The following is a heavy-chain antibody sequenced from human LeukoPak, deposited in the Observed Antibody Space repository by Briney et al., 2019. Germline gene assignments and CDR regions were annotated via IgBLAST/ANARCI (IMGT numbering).Heavy chain of an antibody. Sequence: GSLRLSCAASGFTFSSYAMHWVRQAPGKGLEWVAVISYDGSNKYYADSVKGRFTISRDNSKNTLYLQMNSLRAEDTAVYYCAKDLGRVSGGDCCRYFDYWGQGTLVTVSS. CDR1: GFTFSSYA. D-gene: IGHD2-21*02. V-gene: IGHV3-30*04. CDR3: AKDLGRVSGGDCCRYFDY. CDR2: ISYDGSNK. J-gene: IGHJ4*02.